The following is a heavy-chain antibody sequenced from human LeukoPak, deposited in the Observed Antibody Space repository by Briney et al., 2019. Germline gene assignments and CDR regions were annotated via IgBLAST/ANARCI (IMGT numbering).Heavy chain of an antibody. CDR3: ARDKGGGVDTALAY. V-gene: IGHV6-1*01. D-gene: IGHD5-18*01. CDR1: GDSVSSNSAT. Sequence: SQTLSLTCAISGDSVSSNSATWNWIRQSPSRGLEWLGRTYYRSKWYNNYAVSVKSRITIIPDTSNNQFSLQLNSVAPEDTAVYYCARDKGGGVDTALAYWGQGTLVTVSS. J-gene: IGHJ4*02. CDR2: TYYRSKWYN.